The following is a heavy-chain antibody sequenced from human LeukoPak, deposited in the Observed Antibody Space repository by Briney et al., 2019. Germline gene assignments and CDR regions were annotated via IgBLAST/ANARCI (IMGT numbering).Heavy chain of an antibody. J-gene: IGHJ4*02. Sequence: ASVKVSCKASGYTFTGYGISWVRQAPGQGLEWMGWISAYIGNTNYAQNLQGRVTMTTDTSTSTAYMELRSLRSDDTAVYYCARQSSGWYILDYWGQGTLVTVSS. V-gene: IGHV1-18*01. D-gene: IGHD6-19*01. CDR3: ARQSSGWYILDY. CDR1: GYTFTGYG. CDR2: ISAYIGNT.